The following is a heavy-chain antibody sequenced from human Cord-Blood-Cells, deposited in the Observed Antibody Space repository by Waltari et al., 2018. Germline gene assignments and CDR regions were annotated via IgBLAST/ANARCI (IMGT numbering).Heavy chain of an antibody. CDR3: AGLGWNTYDSSGYYYFDY. CDR2: IYYSGST. CDR1: GGSISSYY. Sequence: QVQLQESGPGLVKPSETLSLTCTVSGGSISSYYWSWIRQPPGKGLEWIGYIYYSGSTNYNPSRKSRVTMSVDTAKNQFSLKLGSVTAADTAVYYCAGLGWNTYDSSGYYYFDYWGQGTLVTVSS. V-gene: IGHV4-59*08. J-gene: IGHJ4*02. D-gene: IGHD3-22*01.